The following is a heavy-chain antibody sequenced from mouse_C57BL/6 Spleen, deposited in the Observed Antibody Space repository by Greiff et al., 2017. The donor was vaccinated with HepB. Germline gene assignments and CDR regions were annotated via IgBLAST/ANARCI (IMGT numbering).Heavy chain of an antibody. J-gene: IGHJ1*03. CDR2: IYPGSGNT. D-gene: IGHD3-3*01. Sequence: QVQLQQSGPELVKPGASVKISCKASGYSFTSYYIHWVKQRPGQGLEWIGWIYPGSGNTKYNEKFKGKAILTADTSSSTAFMQIRSLTSEDSAVYYCGRGEGDNWGDLYFDVWGTGTTVTVSS. CDR1: GYSFTSYY. V-gene: IGHV1-66*01. CDR3: GRGEGDNWGDLYFDV.